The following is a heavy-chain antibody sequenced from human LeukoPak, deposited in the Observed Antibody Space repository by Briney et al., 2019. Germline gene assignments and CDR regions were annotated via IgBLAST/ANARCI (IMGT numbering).Heavy chain of an antibody. CDR2: IYSGGST. Sequence: GGSLRLSCAASGITFNKAWMSWVRQAPGKGLEWVSVIYSGGSTYYADSVKGRFTISRDNAKNTLYLQMNSLRADDTAVYYCARSEYSSTWYGDYYYYYMDVWGKGTTVTVSS. V-gene: IGHV3-66*01. J-gene: IGHJ6*03. D-gene: IGHD6-13*01. CDR1: GITFNKAW. CDR3: ARSEYSSTWYGDYYYYYMDV.